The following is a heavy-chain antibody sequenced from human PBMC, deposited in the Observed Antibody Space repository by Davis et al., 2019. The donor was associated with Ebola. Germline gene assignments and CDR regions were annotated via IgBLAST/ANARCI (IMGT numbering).Heavy chain of an antibody. CDR3: AHTFHKYYYDSGGYYQSGAFDI. V-gene: IGHV2-5*02. J-gene: IGHJ3*02. CDR2: IYWDDDK. Sequence: SGPTLVKPTQTLTLTCTFSGFSLSTSGVGVGWIRQPPGKALEWLALIYWDDDKRYSPSLKSRLTITKDTSKNQVVLTMTNMDPVDTATYYCAHTFHKYYYDSGGYYQSGAFDIWGQGTMVTVSS. CDR1: GFSLSTSGVG. D-gene: IGHD3-22*01.